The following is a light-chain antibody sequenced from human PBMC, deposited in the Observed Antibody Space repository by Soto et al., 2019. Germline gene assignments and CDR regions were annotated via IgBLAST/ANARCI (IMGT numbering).Light chain of an antibody. CDR2: KVY. CDR1: QPVDSW. Sequence: DIQLTQSPSTLSVSVGDRVIITCRASQPVDSWLAWYQQKPGRAPKLLIYKVYTLGSVVPSRFRGSGSGIEFNLTIARLQADDFATYFFQQYIRYPWTFGQGTRV. V-gene: IGKV1-5*03. J-gene: IGKJ1*01. CDR3: QQYIRYPWT.